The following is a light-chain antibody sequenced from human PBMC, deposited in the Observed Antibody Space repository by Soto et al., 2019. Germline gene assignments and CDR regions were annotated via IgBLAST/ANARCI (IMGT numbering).Light chain of an antibody. Sequence: ALTQPASVSGSPGQSIAISCTGTSSDVGGYDYVSWYQQHPDKAPKLMIYEVTKRPSGVSNRFSGSKSGNTASLTISGLQPEDEADYYCSSHTSGSTRVFGSGTKVTVL. CDR2: EVT. CDR3: SSHTSGSTRV. J-gene: IGLJ1*01. V-gene: IGLV2-14*01. CDR1: SSDVGGYDY.